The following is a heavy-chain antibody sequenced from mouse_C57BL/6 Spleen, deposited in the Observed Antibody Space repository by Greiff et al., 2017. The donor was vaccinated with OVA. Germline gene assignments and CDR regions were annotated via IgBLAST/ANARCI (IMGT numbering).Heavy chain of an antibody. Sequence: VQLQQSGAELVRPGASVTLSCKASGYTFPDYEMHWVKQAPVHGLEWIGAIDPETGGTAYNQKFKGKAILTADKSSSTAYMELRSLTSEDSAVYYCTRGIYYGNYVWYFDVWGTGTTGTVSS. V-gene: IGHV1-15*01. CDR3: TRGIYYGNYVWYFDV. D-gene: IGHD2-1*01. CDR1: GYTFPDYE. J-gene: IGHJ1*03. CDR2: IDPETGGT.